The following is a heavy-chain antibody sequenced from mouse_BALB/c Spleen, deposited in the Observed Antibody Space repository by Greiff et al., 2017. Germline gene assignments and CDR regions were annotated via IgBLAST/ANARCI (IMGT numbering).Heavy chain of an antibody. CDR1: GYSITSDYA. Sequence: DVQLQESGPGLVKPSQSLSLTCTVTGYSITSDYAWNWIRQFPGNTLEWMGYISYSGSTSYNPSLKSRISITRDTSKNQFFLQLNSVTTEDTATYYCAPDYDEGFAYWGQGTLVTVSA. D-gene: IGHD2-4*01. CDR3: APDYDEGFAY. CDR2: ISYSGST. V-gene: IGHV3-2*02. J-gene: IGHJ3*01.